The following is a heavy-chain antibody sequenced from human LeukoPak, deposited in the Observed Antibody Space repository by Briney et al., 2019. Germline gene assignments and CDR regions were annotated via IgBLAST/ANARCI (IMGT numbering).Heavy chain of an antibody. CDR1: GYTLTELS. Sequence: GASVKVSCKVSGYTLTELSMHWVRQAPGKGLEWMGGFDPEDGETIYAQKFQGRVTMTEDTSTDTAYMELSSLRSEDTAMYYCASSGRYDFWSGYYYYGMDVWGQGTTVTVSS. V-gene: IGHV1-24*01. CDR2: FDPEDGET. J-gene: IGHJ6*02. CDR3: ASSGRYDFWSGYYYYGMDV. D-gene: IGHD3-3*01.